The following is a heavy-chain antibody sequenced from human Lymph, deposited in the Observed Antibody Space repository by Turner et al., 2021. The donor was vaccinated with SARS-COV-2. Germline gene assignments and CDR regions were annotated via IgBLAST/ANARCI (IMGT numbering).Heavy chain of an antibody. CDR2: ISSSGSTI. V-gene: IGHV3-48*03. Sequence: EVQLVESGGGLVQPGGSLSLSCAASGFTFSSYEMTWVRQAPGKGLEWVSYISSSGSTIYYADSVKGRFTISRDNAKNSLYLQMNSLRAEDTAVYYCARGALEYSSYFYYYGMDVWGQGTTVTVSS. D-gene: IGHD6-6*01. J-gene: IGHJ6*02. CDR3: ARGALEYSSYFYYYGMDV. CDR1: GFTFSSYE.